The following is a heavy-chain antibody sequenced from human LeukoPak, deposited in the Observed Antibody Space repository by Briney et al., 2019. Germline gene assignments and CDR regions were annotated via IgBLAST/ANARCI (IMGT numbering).Heavy chain of an antibody. CDR3: ARGSGAPGDYYYYGMDV. D-gene: IGHD3-10*01. CDR1: GGSISIGGYY. V-gene: IGHV4-31*03. Sequence: SETLSLTCTVSGGSISIGGYYWSWIRQHPGKGLEWIGYIYYSGSTYYNPSLKSRVTISVDTSKNQFSLKLSSVTAADTAVYYCARGSGAPGDYYYYGMDVWGQGTTVTVSS. CDR2: IYYSGST. J-gene: IGHJ6*02.